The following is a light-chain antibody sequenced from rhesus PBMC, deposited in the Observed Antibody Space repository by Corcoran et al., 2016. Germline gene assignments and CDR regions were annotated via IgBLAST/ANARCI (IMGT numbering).Light chain of an antibody. CDR1: QSVSSY. Sequence: EIVMTQSPATLSLSPGERATLSCRASQSVSSYVAWYQQKPEQAPRPLIYGASSRATGIPDRFRGSGSGTDFTLTISSLEPEDFAVCYCQQYSNWPRTFGQGTKVEIK. CDR2: GAS. V-gene: IGKV3S9*01. CDR3: QQYSNWPRT. J-gene: IGKJ1*01.